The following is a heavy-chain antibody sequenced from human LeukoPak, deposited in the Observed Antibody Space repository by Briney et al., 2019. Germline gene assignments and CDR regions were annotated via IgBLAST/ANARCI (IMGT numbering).Heavy chain of an antibody. J-gene: IGHJ4*02. Sequence: GGSLRLSCAASGFTFDDYGMSWVRQVPGKGLEWVSGINWNGGSTGNADSVKGRFTISRDNAKKSLYLQMNRLRAEDTAVYFCARADTSDILTGYSDYWGQGTLVTVSS. D-gene: IGHD3-9*01. CDR3: ARADTSDILTGYSDY. CDR2: INWNGGST. CDR1: GFTFDDYG. V-gene: IGHV3-20*04.